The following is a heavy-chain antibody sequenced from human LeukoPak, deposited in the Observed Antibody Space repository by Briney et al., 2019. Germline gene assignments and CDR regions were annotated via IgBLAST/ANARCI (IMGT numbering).Heavy chain of an antibody. J-gene: IGHJ5*02. D-gene: IGHD3-16*01. Sequence: TLSLTCTVSGGSISSYYWSWIRQPPGQALEWLARIDWDDDKFYSTSLKTRLTISKDTSKNQVVLTMTNMDPVDTATYYCARSRFGAGGWFDPWGQGTLVTVSS. CDR1: GGSISSYYW. CDR2: IDWDDDK. V-gene: IGHV2-70*16. CDR3: ARSRFGAGGWFDP.